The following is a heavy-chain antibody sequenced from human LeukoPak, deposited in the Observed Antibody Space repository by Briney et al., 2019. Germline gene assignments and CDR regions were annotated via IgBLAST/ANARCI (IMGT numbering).Heavy chain of an antibody. J-gene: IGHJ5*02. CDR3: ARGRGSGSSLIWFDP. CDR2: IYPIGST. V-gene: IGHV4-4*07. D-gene: IGHD3-10*01. Sequence: SETLSLTCTVSGGSISSYYWSWIRQPAGKGLEWIGRIYPIGSTKYNPSLKSRVTISVDNSKNQFSLKLSSVTAADTAVYYCARGRGSGSSLIWFDPWGQGTLVTVSS. CDR1: GGSISSYY.